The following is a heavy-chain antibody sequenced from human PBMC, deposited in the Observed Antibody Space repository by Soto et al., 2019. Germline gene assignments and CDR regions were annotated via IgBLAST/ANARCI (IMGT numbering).Heavy chain of an antibody. CDR3: AKVLVEGTYYYDSSGHLAFDY. CDR1: GFTFSTYA. D-gene: IGHD3-22*01. Sequence: PGGSLRLSCTSSGFTFSTYAMSWIRQAPGKGLEWVSAISATGGSTYYADSVKGRFTISRDSSKNTLYLQMNSLRAEDTAVYYCAKVLVEGTYYYDSSGHLAFDYWGQGTLVTVSS. V-gene: IGHV3-23*01. CDR2: ISATGGST. J-gene: IGHJ4*02.